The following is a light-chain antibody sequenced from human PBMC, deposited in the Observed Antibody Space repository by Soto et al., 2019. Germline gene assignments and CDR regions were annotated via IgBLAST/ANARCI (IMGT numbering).Light chain of an antibody. CDR1: QSVLYSPNNKNY. CDR2: WAS. CDR3: QQYYTGIA. V-gene: IGKV4-1*01. Sequence: DIVMTQSPDSLAVSLGERATINCKSSQSVLYSPNNKNYLAWYQHKPGQPPKMLIYWASIRESGVPDRFSGSGSGTDFTLTISSLQAEDVAVYYCQQYYTGIAFGQGTRLEIK. J-gene: IGKJ5*01.